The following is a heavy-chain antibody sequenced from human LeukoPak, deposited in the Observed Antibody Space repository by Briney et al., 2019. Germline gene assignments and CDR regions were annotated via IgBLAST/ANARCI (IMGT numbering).Heavy chain of an antibody. CDR2: IYSGGST. Sequence: GGSLRLSCAASEFSVGSNYMTWVRQAPGKGLEWVSLIYSGGSTYYADSVKGRFTISRDNAKNSLYLQMNSLRAEDTAVYYCARQGRGVGDWLDYWGQGTLVTVSS. V-gene: IGHV3-66*04. CDR1: EFSVGSNY. J-gene: IGHJ4*02. D-gene: IGHD2-21*02. CDR3: ARQGRGVGDWLDY.